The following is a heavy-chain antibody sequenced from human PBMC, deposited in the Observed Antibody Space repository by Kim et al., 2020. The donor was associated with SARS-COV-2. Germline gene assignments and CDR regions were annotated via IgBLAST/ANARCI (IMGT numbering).Heavy chain of an antibody. J-gene: IGHJ4*02. CDR3: AKDRIAAAGTDDY. D-gene: IGHD6-13*01. V-gene: IGHV3-23*01. Sequence: YYADPVKGRFTISRDNSKNTLYLQVNSLRVEDTAVYYCAKDRIAAAGTDDYWGQGTLVTVSS.